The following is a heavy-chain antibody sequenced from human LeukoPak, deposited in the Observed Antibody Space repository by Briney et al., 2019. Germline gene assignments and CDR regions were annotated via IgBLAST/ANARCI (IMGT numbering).Heavy chain of an antibody. CDR1: GYTFTDYY. V-gene: IGHV1-69-2*01. CDR2: VDPEDGET. Sequence: ATVKISCKVSGYTFTDYYMHWVQQAPGKGLEWMGLVDPEDGETIYAEKFQGRVTITAHTSTDTAYMELSSLRSEDTAVYYCRLGIDMTTVTTVPLDAFDIWGQGTMVTVSS. D-gene: IGHD4-17*01. J-gene: IGHJ3*02. CDR3: RLGIDMTTVTTVPLDAFDI.